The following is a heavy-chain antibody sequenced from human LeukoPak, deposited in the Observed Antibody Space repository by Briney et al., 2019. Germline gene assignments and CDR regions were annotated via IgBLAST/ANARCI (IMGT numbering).Heavy chain of an antibody. D-gene: IGHD3-22*01. Sequence: GGSLRLSCAASGFTFSTYAMTWVRQAPGKGLEWVSAISGSGGRTYYADSVKGRFTISRDNSKNTLYLQMNSLRAEDTAVYYCAKGPYYYDSSGYFRRWFDPWGQGTLVTVSS. CDR1: GFTFSTYA. CDR2: ISGSGGRT. CDR3: AKGPYYYDSSGYFRRWFDP. J-gene: IGHJ5*02. V-gene: IGHV3-23*01.